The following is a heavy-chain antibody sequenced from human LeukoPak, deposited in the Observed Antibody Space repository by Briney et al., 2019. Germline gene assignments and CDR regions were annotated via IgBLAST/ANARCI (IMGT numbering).Heavy chain of an antibody. CDR2: ISWSSGSS. V-gene: IGHV3-9*01. D-gene: IGHD3-22*01. Sequence: GGSLRLSCAASGFTFDDYAMHWVRQVPGQGLEWVAGISWSSGSSGYADSVKGRFTISRDNAKNSLYLQMNSLRSEDTAFYYCAKGYRRSRRNYYDSSGYLFGYWGQGTLVTVSS. CDR3: AKGYRRSRRNYYDSSGYLFGY. CDR1: GFTFDDYA. J-gene: IGHJ4*02.